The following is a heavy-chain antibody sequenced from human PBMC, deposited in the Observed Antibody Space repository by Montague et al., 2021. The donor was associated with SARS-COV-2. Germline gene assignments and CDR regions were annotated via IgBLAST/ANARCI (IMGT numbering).Heavy chain of an antibody. Sequence: SETLSLTCAVYGGSFSGYYWSWIRQPPGKGLEWIGEINHSGSTNYNPSLKGRVTTSVDTSKNQFSLKLSSVTAADTAVYYCARVRAVPAAMRIFSLGRSYYGMDVWGQGTTVTVSS. V-gene: IGHV4-34*01. CDR3: ARVRAVPAAMRIFSLGRSYYGMDV. J-gene: IGHJ6*02. CDR1: GGSFSGYY. CDR2: INHSGST. D-gene: IGHD2-2*01.